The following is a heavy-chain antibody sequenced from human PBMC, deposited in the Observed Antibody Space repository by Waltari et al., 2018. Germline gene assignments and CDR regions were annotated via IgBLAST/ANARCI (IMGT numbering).Heavy chain of an antibody. CDR3: ARDGLTTVTKAIYYFDY. V-gene: IGHV1-46*01. Sequence: QVQLVQSGAEVKKPGASVKVSCKASGYTFTSYYMHWVRQAPGQGLEWMGIINPSGGSTSYAQKFQGRVTMTRDTSTSTVYMELSSLRSEDTAVYYCARDGLTTVTKAIYYFDYWGQGTLVTVSS. D-gene: IGHD4-17*01. CDR1: GYTFTSYY. J-gene: IGHJ4*02. CDR2: INPSGGST.